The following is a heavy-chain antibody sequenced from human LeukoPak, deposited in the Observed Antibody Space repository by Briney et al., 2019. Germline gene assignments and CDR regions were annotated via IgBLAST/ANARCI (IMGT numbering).Heavy chain of an antibody. D-gene: IGHD2-15*01. V-gene: IGHV3-23*01. CDR1: GFTFSSYA. CDR2: ISGSGGST. CDR3: AKDLVVAAIPGY. Sequence: GGSLRLSSAASGFTFSSYAMSWVRQAPGKGLEWVSAISGSGGSTYYAGSVKGRFTISRDNSKNTLYLQMNSLRAEDTAVYYCAKDLVVAAIPGYWGQGTLVTVSS. J-gene: IGHJ4*02.